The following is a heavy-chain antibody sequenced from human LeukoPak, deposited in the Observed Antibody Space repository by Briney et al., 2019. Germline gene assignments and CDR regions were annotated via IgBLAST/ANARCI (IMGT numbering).Heavy chain of an antibody. V-gene: IGHV3-23*01. Sequence: PGGSLRLSCAASGFTFSSYAMSWVRQAPGKRLEWVSAISGSGGSTYYADSVKGRFTISRDNSKNTLYLQMNSLRAEDTAVYYCAKKGASYYYDSSGYNWGQGTLVTVSS. CDR3: AKKGASYYYDSSGYN. CDR2: ISGSGGST. D-gene: IGHD3-22*01. CDR1: GFTFSSYA. J-gene: IGHJ4*02.